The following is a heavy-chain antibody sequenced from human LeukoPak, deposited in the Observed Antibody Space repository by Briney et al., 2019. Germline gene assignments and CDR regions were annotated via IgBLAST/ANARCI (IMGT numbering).Heavy chain of an antibody. CDR3: ARLRSAYSSSWYVGVHGYYFDY. D-gene: IGHD6-13*01. J-gene: IGHJ4*02. CDR1: GDSISSGDSY. Sequence: SETLSLTCSVSGDSISSGDSYWGWIRQHPWKGLEWIGSIYYVGSPYNNPSLNSRRVTMSVDTSKNQFSLKLPSVTAADTAVYYCARLRSAYSSSWYVGVHGYYFDYWGQGTLVTVSS. V-gene: IGHV4-39*01. CDR2: IYYVGSP.